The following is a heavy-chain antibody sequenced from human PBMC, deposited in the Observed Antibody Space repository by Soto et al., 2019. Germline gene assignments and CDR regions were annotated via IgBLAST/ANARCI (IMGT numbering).Heavy chain of an antibody. D-gene: IGHD6-13*01. CDR3: ATYVVGAGGTGS. CDR2: IQSSGRT. CDR1: GDSISSGAYH. V-gene: IGHV4-31*03. J-gene: IGHJ5*02. Sequence: QVQLQESGPGLVKASQTLSLTCTVSGDSISSGAYHWSWVRQLPGKGLEWIGFIQSSGRTQYNPSLQSRLTTSVYTSKNQFAPRLTSVTAADTAVYYCATYVVGAGGTGSWGQGTLGTVSP.